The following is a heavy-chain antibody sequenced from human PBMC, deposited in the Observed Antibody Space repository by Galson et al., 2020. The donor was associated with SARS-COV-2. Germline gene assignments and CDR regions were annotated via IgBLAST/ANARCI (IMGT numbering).Heavy chain of an antibody. D-gene: IGHD2-21*02. V-gene: IGHV1-24*01. CDR1: RYSLRELS. J-gene: IGHJ2*01. CDR2: FDPEDGEP. CDR3: ATDQYKSVVMTYWYFDL. Sequence: GASVKVSCKVSRYSLRELSIHWVRQAPGKGPEWMGGFDPEDGEPIYAQKFQGRVTMTEDTSTDTVYMELRSLRSEDTAVYYCATDQYKSVVMTYWYFDLWGRGTLVTVSS.